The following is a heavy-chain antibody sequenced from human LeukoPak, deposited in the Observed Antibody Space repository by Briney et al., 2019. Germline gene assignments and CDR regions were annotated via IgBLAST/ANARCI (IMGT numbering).Heavy chain of an antibody. CDR2: ISSSSTYM. J-gene: IGHJ4*02. Sequence: GGSLRLSCEASGFTLSRSWMSWVRQAPGKGLEWVSSISSSSTYMYYADSVKGRFTISRDNAKNSLYLQMNSLRDEDTAVYYCARAGYSYGPRGFDYWGQGTLVTVSS. CDR3: ARAGYSYGPRGFDY. V-gene: IGHV3-21*01. CDR1: GFTLSRSW. D-gene: IGHD5-18*01.